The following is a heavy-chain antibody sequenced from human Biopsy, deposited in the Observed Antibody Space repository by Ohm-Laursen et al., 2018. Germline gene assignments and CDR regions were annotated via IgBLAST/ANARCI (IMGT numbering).Heavy chain of an antibody. CDR3: ARAFRGQYFYYYYGMDV. CDR2: ISWDGRTR. J-gene: IGHJ6*02. V-gene: IGHV3-43D*04. CDR1: GFTFDDYG. D-gene: IGHD3-9*01. Sequence: SLGLSCTASGFTFDDYGMHWVRQAPGKGLEWVSLISWDGRTRYYADSVKGRFTISRDNSKNSLYLQMNSLRLEDTALYFCARAFRGQYFYYYYGMDVWGQGTTVTVSS.